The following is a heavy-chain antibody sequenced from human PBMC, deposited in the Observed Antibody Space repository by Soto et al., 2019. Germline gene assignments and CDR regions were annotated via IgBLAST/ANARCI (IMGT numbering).Heavy chain of an antibody. D-gene: IGHD3-22*01. CDR1: GYTFTSYG. V-gene: IGHV1-18*01. J-gene: IGHJ3*01. CDR2: ISAYNGDT. CDR3: ARVSMVERITMIVVVPPGAFDV. Sequence: ASVKVSCKASGYTFTSYGINWVRQAPGQGLEWMGWISAYNGDTNYAQKLQGRVTMTTDTSTSTAYMELRSLRSDDTAVYYCARVSMVERITMIVVVPPGAFDVWGQGTMVTVSS.